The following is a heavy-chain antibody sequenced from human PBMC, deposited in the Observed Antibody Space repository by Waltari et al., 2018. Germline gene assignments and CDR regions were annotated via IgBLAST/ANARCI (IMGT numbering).Heavy chain of an antibody. V-gene: IGHV4-38-2*02. CDR3: AREPIVGATAFWYFDL. D-gene: IGHD1-26*01. J-gene: IGHJ2*01. CDR2: IYHSGGT. CDR1: GYSISSGYY. Sequence: QVQLQESGPGLVKPSETLSLTCTVSGYSISSGYYWGWIRQPPGKGLEWIGSIYHSGGTYYNPSIKSRVTISLDTSKNQFSLKLSSVTAADTAVYYCAREPIVGATAFWYFDLWGRGTLVTVSS.